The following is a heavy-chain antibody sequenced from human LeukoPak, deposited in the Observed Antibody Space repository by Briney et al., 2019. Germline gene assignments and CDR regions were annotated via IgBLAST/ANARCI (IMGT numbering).Heavy chain of an antibody. CDR1: GFTFSDYY. D-gene: IGHD4-17*01. CDR2: ISSSGSTI. Sequence: GGSLRLSCAASGFTFSDYYMSWIRQAPGKGLEWVSYISSSGSTIYYADSVKGRFTTSRDNAKYSLYLQMNSLRAEDTAVYYCARADYYGDYGWFDPWGQGTLVTVSS. CDR3: ARADYYGDYGWFDP. J-gene: IGHJ5*02. V-gene: IGHV3-11*01.